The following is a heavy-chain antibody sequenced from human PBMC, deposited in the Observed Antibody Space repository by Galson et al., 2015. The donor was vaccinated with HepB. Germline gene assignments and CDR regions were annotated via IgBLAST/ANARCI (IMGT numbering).Heavy chain of an antibody. CDR1: GYTFSKFG. Sequence: QSGAEVKKPGASVKVSCKTSGYTFSKFGISWVRQAPGQGLEWMGWISVYNGNTMYAQMVQDRVTMTTDTSTSTAYMELRILKSDDTAVYYCARDQSQEGYCGGYCYPINYWGLGALVTVSS. D-gene: IGHD2-21*02. V-gene: IGHV1-18*04. CDR3: ARDQSQEGYCGGYCYPINY. CDR2: ISVYNGNT. J-gene: IGHJ4*02.